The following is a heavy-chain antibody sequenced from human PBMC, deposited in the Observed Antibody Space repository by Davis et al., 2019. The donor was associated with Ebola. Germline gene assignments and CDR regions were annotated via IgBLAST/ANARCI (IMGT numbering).Heavy chain of an antibody. CDR1: GDRVSSGG. J-gene: IGHJ6*04. CDR2: TYYNSKWYS. D-gene: IGHD3-10*01. CDR3: ARGWFRGGMDV. V-gene: IGHV6-1*01. Sequence: PSETLSLTCAISGDRVSSGGWNWIRQSPSRGLEWLGRTYYNSKWYSDYAVSVKSRITINPDTSKNQFSLQLNSVTPEDTALYYCARGWFRGGMDVWGEGTTVTVSS.